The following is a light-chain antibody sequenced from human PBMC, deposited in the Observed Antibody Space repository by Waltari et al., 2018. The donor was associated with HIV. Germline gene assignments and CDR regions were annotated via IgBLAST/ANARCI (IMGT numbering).Light chain of an antibody. V-gene: IGKV3-20*01. J-gene: IGKJ2*02. CDR2: DTS. CDR1: QSVNSGY. Sequence: VLAQSPDTLYLSPGERDSLSCRASQSVNSGYLAWYQQRPGKAPRLLIFDTSRRASGIPDRFSGSGSGTDFTLTISSLEPEDFAVYYCQQYGNSPPCTFGQGTKLEIK. CDR3: QQYGNSPPCT.